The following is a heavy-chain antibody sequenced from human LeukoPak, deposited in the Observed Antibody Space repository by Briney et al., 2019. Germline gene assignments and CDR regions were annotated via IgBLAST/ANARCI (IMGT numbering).Heavy chain of an antibody. J-gene: IGHJ5*02. V-gene: IGHV4-34*01. CDR2: INHSGSI. CDR1: VGSFSGYY. Sequence: SETLSLTCAVYVGSFSGYYWTWICQPPGKGLEWIGEINHSGSINYTPSLKSRVTISVDTSKNQFSLKLSSVTAADTAVYYCARVHYYDRSWWFDPWGRGTLVTVSS. D-gene: IGHD3-22*01. CDR3: ARVHYYDRSWWFDP.